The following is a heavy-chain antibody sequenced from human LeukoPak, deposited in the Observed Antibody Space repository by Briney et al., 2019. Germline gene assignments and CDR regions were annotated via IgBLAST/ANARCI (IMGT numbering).Heavy chain of an antibody. CDR3: ARDRYCSGGSCYSALDP. D-gene: IGHD2-15*01. Sequence: PGGSLRLSCAASGFTFSNDAMSWVRQAPGKGLEWVSSISDSGDNTYYADSVKGRFTISRDNSKNTLYLQMNSLRAEDTAVYYCARDRYCSGGSCYSALDPWGQGTLVTVSS. J-gene: IGHJ5*02. CDR1: GFTFSNDA. CDR2: ISDSGDNT. V-gene: IGHV3-23*01.